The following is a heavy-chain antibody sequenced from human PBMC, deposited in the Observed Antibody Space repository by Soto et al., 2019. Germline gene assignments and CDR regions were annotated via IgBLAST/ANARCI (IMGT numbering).Heavy chain of an antibody. CDR3: RSSGYQFDY. CDR1: GYTFTSYY. V-gene: IGHV1-46*01. J-gene: IGHJ4*02. Sequence: XVQLVQSGXXXREPGASVKVSCKASGYTFTSYYMHWVRQAPGQGLEWMGVINPNGGSTTYAQKFQGRVTMTRDTSTNTVYMELRSLRSEDTAVYYCRSSGYQFDYWGQGTLLTVSS. CDR2: INPNGGST. D-gene: IGHD3-22*01.